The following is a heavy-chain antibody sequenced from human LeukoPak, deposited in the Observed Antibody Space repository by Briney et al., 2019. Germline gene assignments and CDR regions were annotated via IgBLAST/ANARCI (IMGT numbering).Heavy chain of an antibody. CDR2: IIPIFGTA. CDR1: GGTFISYA. Sequence: ASVKVPRKASGGTFISYAISWVRQAPGQGLEWMGGIIPIFGTANYAQKFQGRVTITADESTSTAYMELSSLRSEDTAVYYCARGDNYYYDSSGLNWFDPWGQGTLVTVSS. J-gene: IGHJ5*02. V-gene: IGHV1-69*13. D-gene: IGHD3-22*01. CDR3: ARGDNYYYDSSGLNWFDP.